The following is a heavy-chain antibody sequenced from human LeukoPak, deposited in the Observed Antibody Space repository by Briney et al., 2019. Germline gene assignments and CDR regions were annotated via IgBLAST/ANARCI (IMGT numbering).Heavy chain of an antibody. CDR3: ARGDIVVVPAAANYYYYYGMDV. J-gene: IGHJ6*02. CDR1: GGTFSSYA. CDR2: IIPIFGTA. Sequence: ASVKVSCKASGGTFSSYAISWVRQAPGQGLEWMGGIIPIFGTANYAQKFQGRVTITADESTSTAYMELSSLRSEDTAVYYCARGDIVVVPAAANYYYYYGMDVWGQGTTVTVSS. D-gene: IGHD2-2*01. V-gene: IGHV1-69*01.